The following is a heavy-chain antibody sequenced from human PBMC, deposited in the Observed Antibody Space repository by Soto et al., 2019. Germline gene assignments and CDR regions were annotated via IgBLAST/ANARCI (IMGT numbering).Heavy chain of an antibody. CDR2: IYRSGTA. V-gene: IGHV4-38-2*01. J-gene: IGHJ4*02. CDR1: NFSISSGYY. Sequence: SETLSLTCVVSNFSISSGYYWGWIRQSPGKGLEGIASIYRSGTASYNPSLKSRVTISVDPSKNQFSLMLPAVTAADTAVYYCARTHSGSYYSVFNYWGRGSLVTVSS. CDR3: ARTHSGSYYSVFNY. D-gene: IGHD1-26*01.